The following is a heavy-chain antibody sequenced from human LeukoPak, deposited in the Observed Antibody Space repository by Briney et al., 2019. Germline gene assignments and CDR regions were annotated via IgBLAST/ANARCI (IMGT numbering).Heavy chain of an antibody. CDR1: GFTFSSYA. J-gene: IGHJ5*02. V-gene: IGHV3-23*01. CDR2: ISGSGGST. D-gene: IGHD4-17*01. Sequence: GASLRLSCAASGFTFSSYAMSWVRQAPGKGLEWVSAISGSGGSTYYADSVKGRFTISRDNSRNTLYLQMNSLRAEDTAVYYCAKDDNGEVEGWFDPWGQGTLVTVSS. CDR3: AKDDNGEVEGWFDP.